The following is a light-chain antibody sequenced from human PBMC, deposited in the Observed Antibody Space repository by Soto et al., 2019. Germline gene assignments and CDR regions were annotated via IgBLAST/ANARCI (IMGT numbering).Light chain of an antibody. CDR1: QSVNSN. CDR2: GAS. J-gene: IGKJ3*01. V-gene: IGKV3-15*01. Sequence: EIVMTQSPATLSVSPGERATLSCRASQSVNSNLAWYQQKPGQAPRLLLYGASTRATGIPARFSGSGSGTEFTLTISTLQSEDFAVYYCQQYNDWPPYTFGPGTKVHIK. CDR3: QQYNDWPPYT.